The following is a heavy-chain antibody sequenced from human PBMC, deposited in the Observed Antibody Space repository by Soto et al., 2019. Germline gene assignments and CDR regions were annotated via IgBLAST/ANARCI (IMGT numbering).Heavy chain of an antibody. V-gene: IGHV3-21*01. CDR2: ISSSSSHI. D-gene: IGHD3-10*01. J-gene: IGHJ6*02. Sequence: EVQLVESGGGLVKPGGSLRLSCAASGFTFSSYSMNWVRQAPGKGLEWVSSISSSSSHIYYADSVKGRFTISRDNAKNSLYLQMNSLRAEDTAVYYCASFYGSGRRAYYYYGMDVWGQGTTVTVSS. CDR1: GFTFSSYS. CDR3: ASFYGSGRRAYYYYGMDV.